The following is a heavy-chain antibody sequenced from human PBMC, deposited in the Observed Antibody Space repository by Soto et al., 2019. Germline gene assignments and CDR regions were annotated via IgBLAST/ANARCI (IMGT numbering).Heavy chain of an antibody. V-gene: IGHV3-23*01. CDR2: ISVSVGST. D-gene: IGHD2-21*02. Sequence: PGRSLRLSCGVSGFPFAPSTMIWVRQAPGKGLEWVSTISVSVGSTYSADSVQGRFTVSSDISDNTLFLRMTSLTADDTAVYFCAKRDVPHSTSNAYFYDHWGRGVLVTVSS. CDR3: AKRDVPHSTSNAYFYDH. CDR1: GFPFAPST. J-gene: IGHJ4*02.